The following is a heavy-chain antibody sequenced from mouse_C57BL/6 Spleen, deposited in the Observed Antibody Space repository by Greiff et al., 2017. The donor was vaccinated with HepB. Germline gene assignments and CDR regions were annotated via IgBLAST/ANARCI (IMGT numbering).Heavy chain of an antibody. CDR2: IRSKSSNYAT. D-gene: IGHD1-1*01. CDR3: VRGDYYGSSSPFAY. Sequence: EAGGGLVQPKGSLKLSCAASGFTFNTYAMHWVRQAPGKGLEWVARIRSKSSNYATYYADSVKDRFTISRDDSQSMLYLQMNNLKTEDTAMYYCVRGDYYGSSSPFAYWGQGTLVTVSA. CDR1: GFTFNTYA. V-gene: IGHV10-3*01. J-gene: IGHJ3*01.